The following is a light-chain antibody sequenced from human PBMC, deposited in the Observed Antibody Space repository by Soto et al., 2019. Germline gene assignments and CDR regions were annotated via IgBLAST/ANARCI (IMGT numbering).Light chain of an antibody. CDR3: QQYNNWPRP. J-gene: IGKJ2*01. CDR2: GAS. Sequence: EIVMTQSPATLSVSPGERATVSCRASQSVSSNLAWYQQKPGQAPRLLIYGASTRATGIPARFSGSGSGTEFTLTIGSLQSEDFAVYYWQQYNNWPRPVGQGTKLEIK. CDR1: QSVSSN. V-gene: IGKV3-15*01.